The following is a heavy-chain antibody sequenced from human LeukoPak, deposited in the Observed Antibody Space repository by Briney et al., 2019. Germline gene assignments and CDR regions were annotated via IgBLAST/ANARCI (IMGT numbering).Heavy chain of an antibody. Sequence: PGGSLRLSCAASGFTFSNYGMHWVRQAPGKGLEWVVVISYDGSNKYYADSVKGRFTISRDNSKNTLYLQMNSLRAEDTAVYYCARGLTLGHFGGQGTLVTVSS. CDR1: GFTFSNYG. J-gene: IGHJ4*02. CDR2: ISYDGSNK. V-gene: IGHV3-30*03. D-gene: IGHD4/OR15-4a*01. CDR3: ARGLTLGHF.